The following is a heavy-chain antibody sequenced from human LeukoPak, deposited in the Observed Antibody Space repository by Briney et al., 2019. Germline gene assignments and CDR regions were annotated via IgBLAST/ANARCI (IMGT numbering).Heavy chain of an antibody. D-gene: IGHD3-10*01. CDR3: ARDPRWFGELTYHYYYYMDV. J-gene: IGHJ6*03. CDR2: ISYDGSNK. Sequence: GGSLRLSCAASGFTFSSYSMNWVRQAPDKGLEWVAVISYDGSNKYYADSVKGRFTISRDNSKNTLYLQMNSLRAEDTAVYYCARDPRWFGELTYHYYYYMDVWGKGTTVTVSS. V-gene: IGHV3-30*03. CDR1: GFTFSSYS.